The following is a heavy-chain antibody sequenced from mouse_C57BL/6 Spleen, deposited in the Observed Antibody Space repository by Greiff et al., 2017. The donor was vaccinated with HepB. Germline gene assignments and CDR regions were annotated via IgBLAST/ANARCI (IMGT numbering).Heavy chain of an antibody. V-gene: IGHV3-1*01. Sequence: DVQLQESGPGMVKPSQSLSLTCTVTGYSITSGYDWHWIRHFPGNKLEWMGYISYSGSTNYNPSLKSRISITHDTSKNHFFLKLNSVTTEDTATYYCAREVIDGSRAWFAYWGQGTLVTVSA. CDR1: GYSITSGYD. D-gene: IGHD1-1*01. CDR3: AREVIDGSRAWFAY. CDR2: ISYSGST. J-gene: IGHJ3*01.